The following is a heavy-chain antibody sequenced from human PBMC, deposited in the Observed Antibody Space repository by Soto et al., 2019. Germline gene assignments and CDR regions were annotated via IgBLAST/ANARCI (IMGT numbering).Heavy chain of an antibody. CDR2: IYHSGTT. D-gene: IGHD2-21*02. J-gene: IGHJ5*02. V-gene: IGHV4-4*02. CDR3: ARSDCYGVCRGKWLDP. CDR1: GGSISSDDW. Sequence: QVQLQESGPGLVKPSGTLSLTCAVSGGSISSDDWWTWVRQTPGKGLEWIGEIYHSGTTNYNPSLMSRVPIAVDKAKGQFSLGLDSVTAADTAVYYCARSDCYGVCRGKWLDPWGQVILVTVSS.